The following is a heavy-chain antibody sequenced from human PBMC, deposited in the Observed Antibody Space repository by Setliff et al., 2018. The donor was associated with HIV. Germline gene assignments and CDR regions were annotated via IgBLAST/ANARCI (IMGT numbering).Heavy chain of an antibody. Sequence: PSETLSLTCTVSGGSISSYYWSWIRQPPGKGLEWIGYIYYSGSTNYNPSLKSRVTISIDPSKDHFSLKLRSVTAADTAVYYCARLSPLDWPFDYWGQGTLVTVSS. V-gene: IGHV4-59*08. CDR1: GGSISSYY. CDR2: IYYSGST. CDR3: ARLSPLDWPFDY. D-gene: IGHD3-9*01. J-gene: IGHJ4*02.